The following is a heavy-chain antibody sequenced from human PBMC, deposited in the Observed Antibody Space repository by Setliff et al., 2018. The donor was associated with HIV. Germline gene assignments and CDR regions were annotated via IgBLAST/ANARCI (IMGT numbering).Heavy chain of an antibody. CDR3: ARGRFVGFDY. J-gene: IGHJ4*02. D-gene: IGHD3-16*02. V-gene: IGHV4-4*02. Sequence: PSETLSLTCAVSGASDISYIWWSWVRQPPGKGLEWIGEVYHTGSTNLNPSLKSRVTMSVDTSKNQFSLNLTSVTAADTAVYYCARGRFVGFDYWGQGTLVTVSS. CDR2: VYHTGST. CDR1: GASDISYIW.